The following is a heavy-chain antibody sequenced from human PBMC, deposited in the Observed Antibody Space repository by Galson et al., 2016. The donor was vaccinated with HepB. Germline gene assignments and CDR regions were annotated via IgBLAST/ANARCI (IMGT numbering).Heavy chain of an antibody. D-gene: IGHD3-22*01. CDR2: ISYDRSNK. V-gene: IGHV3-30*18. CDR3: AKDYSGYYFDGTGYYNAFDY. CDR1: GFTFSSYW. Sequence: SLRLSCAASGFTFSSYWMSWVRQAPGKGLEWVAVISYDRSNKNYAASVTGRFTISRDNSKNTLYLEMTSLREEDTAVYYCAKDYSGYYFDGTGYYNAFDYWGQGALVTVSS. J-gene: IGHJ4*02.